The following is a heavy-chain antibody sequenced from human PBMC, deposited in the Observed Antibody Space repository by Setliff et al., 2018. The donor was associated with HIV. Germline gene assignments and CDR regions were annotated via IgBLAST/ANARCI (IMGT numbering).Heavy chain of an antibody. D-gene: IGHD2-15*01. J-gene: IGHJ5*02. CDR2: VQNRGTT. CDR3: ARVAWEVVVVAATSLWFDP. Sequence: SETLSLTCTVSRGSINNDYWSWIRQSPGKGLEWIGYVQNRGTTNYTSSLKSRVTISVDTSRNQFSLKLTSVTAADTAVYYCARVAWEVVVVAATSLWFDPWGQGTLVTVSS. V-gene: IGHV4-59*08. CDR1: RGSINNDY.